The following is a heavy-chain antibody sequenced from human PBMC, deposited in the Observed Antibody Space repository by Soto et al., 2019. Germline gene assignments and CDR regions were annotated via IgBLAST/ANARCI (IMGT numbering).Heavy chain of an antibody. CDR3: AAVHNTSRSFDY. V-gene: IGHV3-23*01. CDR2: TGASGRTT. CDR1: GFTFNISA. J-gene: IGHJ4*02. D-gene: IGHD2-2*02. Sequence: PGGSLRLSCAASGFTFNISAMTWVRQAPGKGLEWVSTTGASGRTTYYAHSVKGRFTVSRDNSKNTLDLQMSSLRAEDTAVYYCAAVHNTSRSFDYWGQGTQVTVSS.